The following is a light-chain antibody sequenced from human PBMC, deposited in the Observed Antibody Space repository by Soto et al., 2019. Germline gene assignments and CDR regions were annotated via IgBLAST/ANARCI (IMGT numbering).Light chain of an antibody. CDR1: QSVSSSY. CDR2: GAS. V-gene: IGKV3-20*01. J-gene: IGKJ3*01. CDR3: QQYGRSPPIT. Sequence: EIVLTQSPGTLSLSPGERATLSCRASQSVSSSYLAWYQQKPGQAPRLLIYGASSRATGIPDRFSGSGSGTYFTLTISRLEPEDFAVYYCQQYGRSPPITFGPGTKVDIK.